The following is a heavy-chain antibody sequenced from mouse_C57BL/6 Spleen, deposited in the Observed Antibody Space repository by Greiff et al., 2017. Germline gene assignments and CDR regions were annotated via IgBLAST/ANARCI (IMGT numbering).Heavy chain of an antibody. CDR2: IDPEDGET. V-gene: IGHV14-2*01. Sequence: VQLKESGAELVKPGASVKLSCTASGFNIKDYYMHWVKQRTEQGLEWIGRIDPEDGETKYAPKFQGKATLTADTSSNTAYLQLSSLTSADTAVYYCARSGGYGYDAPDYWGQGTTLTVSS. D-gene: IGHD2-2*01. CDR1: GFNIKDYY. CDR3: ARSGGYGYDAPDY. J-gene: IGHJ2*01.